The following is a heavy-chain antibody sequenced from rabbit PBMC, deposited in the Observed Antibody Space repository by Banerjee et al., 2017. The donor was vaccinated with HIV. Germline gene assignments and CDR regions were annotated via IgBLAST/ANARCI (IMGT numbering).Heavy chain of an antibody. Sequence: QEQLVESGGGLVQPEGSLTLTCTASGFSFSSSYWICWVRQAPGKGLEWVACIYAGYNVNTYYANWAKGRFTISKTSSTTVTLQMTSLTAADTATYFCARNRNVVSANDYIYAIGLTRLDLWGPGTLVTVS. CDR1: GFSFSSSYW. V-gene: IGHV1S45*01. D-gene: IGHD6-1*01. CDR2: IYAGYNVNT. J-gene: IGHJ3*01. CDR3: ARNRNVVSANDYIYAIGLTRLDL.